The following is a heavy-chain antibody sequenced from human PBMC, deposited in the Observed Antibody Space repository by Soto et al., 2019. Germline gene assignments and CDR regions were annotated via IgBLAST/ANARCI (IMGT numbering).Heavy chain of an antibody. J-gene: IGHJ6*02. CDR1: GFTFSSYG. V-gene: IGHV3-30*18. Sequence: GGSLRLSCAASGFTFSSYGMHWVRRAPGKGLEWVAVISSDGTSIFYADSVKGRFTISRDNSKKTLYLQMNSLRAEDTAMYYCAKVRVKDYYYYAMDVWGQGTTVTVSS. D-gene: IGHD4-4*01. CDR3: AKVRVKDYYYYAMDV. CDR2: ISSDGTSI.